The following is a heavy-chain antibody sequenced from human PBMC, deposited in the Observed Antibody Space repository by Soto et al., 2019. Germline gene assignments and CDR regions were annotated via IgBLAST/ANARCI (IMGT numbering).Heavy chain of an antibody. CDR3: AKDRDIVVVIDATATGAFDF. V-gene: IGHV3-23*01. CDR2: ISGSGANT. Sequence: EVQLLESGGGMVQPGGSLRLSCAASGFTFSSYAMSWVRQRPGKGLEWVSAISGSGANTYYADSLKGRFTISRDNSKNTPDLKMNSLRAEDTAIYYCAKDRDIVVVIDATATGAFDFLGQGTLVTVSS. CDR1: GFTFSSYA. D-gene: IGHD2-15*01. J-gene: IGHJ3*01.